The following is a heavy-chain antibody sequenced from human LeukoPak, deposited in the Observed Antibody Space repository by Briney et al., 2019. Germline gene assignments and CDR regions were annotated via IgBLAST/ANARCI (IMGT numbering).Heavy chain of an antibody. Sequence: GGSLRLSCAASGFTFSSYAMTWVRQAPGKGLEWVSSIGTIGSTTYYADSVKGRFTVSRDNSKNTLYLQMNSLRAEDTAVYYWAKIPGVGLGSDYWGQGTLVTVAS. V-gene: IGHV3-23*01. CDR1: GFTFSSYA. J-gene: IGHJ4*02. D-gene: IGHD1-26*01. CDR3: AKIPGVGLGSDY. CDR2: IGTIGSTT.